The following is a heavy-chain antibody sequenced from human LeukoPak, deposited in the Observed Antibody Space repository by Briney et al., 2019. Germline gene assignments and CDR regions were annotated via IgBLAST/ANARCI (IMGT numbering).Heavy chain of an antibody. Sequence: SETLSLTCTVSGGSISSSSYYWGWIRQPPGKGLEWIGSIYYSGSTYYNPSLKSRVTISVDTSKNQFSLKLSSVTAADTAVYYCARGGPYLWSGYLPLDYWGQGTLVIVSS. D-gene: IGHD3-3*01. J-gene: IGHJ4*02. V-gene: IGHV4-39*07. CDR1: GGSISSSSYY. CDR3: ARGGPYLWSGYLPLDY. CDR2: IYYSGST.